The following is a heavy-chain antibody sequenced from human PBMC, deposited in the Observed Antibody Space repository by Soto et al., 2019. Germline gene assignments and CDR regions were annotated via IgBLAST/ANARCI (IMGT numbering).Heavy chain of an antibody. CDR2: IYYSGST. CDR3: ARQVHGNYYYYYYYGMDV. D-gene: IGHD4-17*01. Sequence: LSLTCTVSGGSISSSSYYWGWIRQPPGKGLEWIGSIYYSGSTYYNPSLKSRVTISVDTSKNQFSLKLSSVTAADTAVYYCARQVHGNYYYYYYYGMDVWGQGTTVTVSS. V-gene: IGHV4-39*01. J-gene: IGHJ6*02. CDR1: GGSISSSSYY.